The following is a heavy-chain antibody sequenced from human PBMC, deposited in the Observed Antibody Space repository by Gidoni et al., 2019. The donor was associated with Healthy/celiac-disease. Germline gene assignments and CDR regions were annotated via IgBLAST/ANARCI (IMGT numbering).Heavy chain of an antibody. CDR3: ARHFADSSSWYEFDI. D-gene: IGHD6-13*01. V-gene: IGHV5-51*01. CDR1: GYSFTSYW. J-gene: IGHJ3*02. CDR2: IYPGDSDT. Sequence: VKKPGESLKISCKGSGYSFTSYWIGWVRQMPGKGLEWMGIIYPGDSDTRYSPSFQGQVTISADKSISTAYLQWSSLKASDTAMYYCARHFADSSSWYEFDIWGQGTMVTVSS.